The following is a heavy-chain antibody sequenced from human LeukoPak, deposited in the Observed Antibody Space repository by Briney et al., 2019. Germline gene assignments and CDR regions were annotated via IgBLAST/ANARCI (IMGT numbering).Heavy chain of an antibody. V-gene: IGHV3-23*01. CDR3: AKGIFGVIHNGIDV. Sequence: GGSPRLSCVASGFTFPTYSMAWVRQAPGKGLDWVSSINAAGDDMYYADSVKGRFSISRDNLKNTLYLQMHSLRAEDRAIYYCAKGIFGVIHNGIDVWGQGTAVTVSS. CDR2: INAAGDDM. CDR1: GFTFPTYS. D-gene: IGHD3-3*01. J-gene: IGHJ6*02.